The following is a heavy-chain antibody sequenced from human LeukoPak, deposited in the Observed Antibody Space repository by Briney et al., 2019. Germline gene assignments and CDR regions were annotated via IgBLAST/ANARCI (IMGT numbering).Heavy chain of an antibody. CDR2: IYYSGST. CDR3: ARGRSGSGWYPSYHYYMDV. CDR1: GGSISSSSYY. D-gene: IGHD6-19*01. Sequence: SETLSLTCIVSGGSISSSSYYWGWIRQPPGKGREWIGSIYYSGSTYYNPSLERRVTLSVDTSKNQFPLKLSSVNAADTAVYYWARGRSGSGWYPSYHYYMDVGGKGTTVTISS. V-gene: IGHV4-39*06. J-gene: IGHJ6*03.